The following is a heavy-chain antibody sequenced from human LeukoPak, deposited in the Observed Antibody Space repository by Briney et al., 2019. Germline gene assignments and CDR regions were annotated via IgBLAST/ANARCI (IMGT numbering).Heavy chain of an antibody. J-gene: IGHJ4*02. CDR3: ARDGWTHPQFYYFDY. CDR2: IIPIFGTA. Sequence: GASVKVSCKASGGTFSSYAISWVRQAPGQGLEWMGGIIPIFGTANYAQKFQGRVTITADESTSTAYMELSSLRSEDTAVYYCARDGWTHPQFYYFDYWGQGTLVTVSS. D-gene: IGHD5-24*01. V-gene: IGHV1-69*13. CDR1: GGTFSSYA.